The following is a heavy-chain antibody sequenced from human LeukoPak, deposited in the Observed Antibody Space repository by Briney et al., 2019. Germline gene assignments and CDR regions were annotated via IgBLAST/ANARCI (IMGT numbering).Heavy chain of an antibody. D-gene: IGHD1-26*01. CDR2: ISSSSSYI. V-gene: IGHV3-21*01. CDR1: GFTFSSYS. Sequence: GGSLRLSCAASGFTFSSYSMNWVRQAPGKGVEWVSSISSSSSYIYYADSVKGRFTISRDNAKNSLYLQMNSLRAEDTAVYYCATDLIVGATTTYDYWGQGTLVTVSS. J-gene: IGHJ4*02. CDR3: ATDLIVGATTTYDY.